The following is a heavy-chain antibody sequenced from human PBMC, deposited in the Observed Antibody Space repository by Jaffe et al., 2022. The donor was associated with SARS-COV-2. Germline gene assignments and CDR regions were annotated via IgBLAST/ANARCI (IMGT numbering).Heavy chain of an antibody. CDR2: IDWDDDK. Sequence: QVTLRESGPALVKPTQTLTLTCTFSGFSLSTSGMCVSWIRQPPGKALEWLALIDWDDDKYYSTSLKTRLTISKDTSKNQVVLTMTNMDPVDTATYYCARIQDCYYDSSGYYYFDYWGQGTLVTVSS. CDR1: GFSLSTSGMC. D-gene: IGHD3-22*01. CDR3: ARIQDCYYDSSGYYYFDY. V-gene: IGHV2-70*01. J-gene: IGHJ4*02.